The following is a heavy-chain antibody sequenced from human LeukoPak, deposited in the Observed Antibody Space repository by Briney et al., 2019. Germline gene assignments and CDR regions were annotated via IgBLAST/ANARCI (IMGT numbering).Heavy chain of an antibody. V-gene: IGHV5-51*01. Sequence: GESLKISSKGSGYSFTSYWIGWVRQMPGKSLELMGVIYPGDSDTRYSPSFQGQVTISADKSISTAYLQWSSLKASDTAMYYCARPADYYDSSGSFLGLGYWGQGTLVTVSS. CDR1: GYSFTSYW. CDR2: IYPGDSDT. D-gene: IGHD3-22*01. J-gene: IGHJ4*02. CDR3: ARPADYYDSSGSFLGLGY.